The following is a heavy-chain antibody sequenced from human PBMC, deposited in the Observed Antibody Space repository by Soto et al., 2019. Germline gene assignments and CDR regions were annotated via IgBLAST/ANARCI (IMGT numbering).Heavy chain of an antibody. CDR3: VRQQGLTDFDF. CDR1: GVSISSSTYY. CDR2: IYYSGNT. V-gene: IGHV4-39*01. Sequence: TSETLSLTCTVSGVSISSSTYYWGWIRQPPGKGLEWIGNIYYSGNTYYNSSLKSRVTISVDTSKNQFSLKLSSVTAADTAVYYCVRQQGLTDFDFWGQGTLVTVSS. D-gene: IGHD3-22*01. J-gene: IGHJ4*02.